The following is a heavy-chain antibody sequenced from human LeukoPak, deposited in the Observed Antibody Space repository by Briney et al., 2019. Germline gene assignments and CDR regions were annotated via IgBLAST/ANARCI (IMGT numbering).Heavy chain of an antibody. D-gene: IGHD6-19*01. CDR2: INWNGGST. CDR3: ARGGSTGWYSFDY. V-gene: IGHV3-20*04. Sequence: GGSLRLSCVASGFRFDDYGMSWVRQAPGKGLEWVSGINWNGGSTGYADSVKGRFTISRGNAKNSLYLRMSSLRAEDTALYYCARGGSTGWYSFDYWGQGTLVTVSS. J-gene: IGHJ4*02. CDR1: GFRFDDYG.